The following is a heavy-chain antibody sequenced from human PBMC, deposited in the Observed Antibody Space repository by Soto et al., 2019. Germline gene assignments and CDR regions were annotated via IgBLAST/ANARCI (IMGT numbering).Heavy chain of an antibody. CDR3: ARTREGTTTYYFDY. J-gene: IGHJ4*02. D-gene: IGHD1-26*01. V-gene: IGHV4-59*01. Sequence: PSETLSLTCTASGGSINNYYWSWIRHSPGKGLEWIGYIYYTGSNNNYNPSLKGRATIPVDSSKTQFSLRVTSVTTADTAVYYCARTREGTTTYYFDYWGQGSLVNVSS. CDR2: IYYTGSN. CDR1: GGSINNYY.